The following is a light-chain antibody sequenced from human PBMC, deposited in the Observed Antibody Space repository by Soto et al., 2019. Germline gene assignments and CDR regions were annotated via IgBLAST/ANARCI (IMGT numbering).Light chain of an antibody. Sequence: QSALTQPASVSGSPGQSITISCTGTSSDVGGYNYVSWYQQHPGKAPKLMIYAVSYRPSGVSNRFSGSKSGNTASLNISGLQTEDEADYYCNSYTSSNTLYVFGTGTKLTVL. CDR2: AVS. V-gene: IGLV2-14*01. CDR1: SSDVGGYNY. CDR3: NSYTSSNTLYV. J-gene: IGLJ1*01.